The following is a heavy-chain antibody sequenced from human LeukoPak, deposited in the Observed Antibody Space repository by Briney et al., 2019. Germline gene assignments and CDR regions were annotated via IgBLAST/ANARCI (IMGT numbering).Heavy chain of an antibody. J-gene: IGHJ1*01. CDR1: GFSLSTSGVG. V-gene: IGHV2-5*01. CDR3: GHSLSGTPTN. Sequence: ESGPTLVNPTQTPTLTCTFSGFSLSTSGVGVGWIRQPPGKAREWLALIYWNDDKRYSPSLKSRLTITKDTSKNQVALTMTNMDPVDKATYYCGHSLSGTPTNWGQGTLVTVSS. CDR2: IYWNDDK. D-gene: IGHD1-14*01.